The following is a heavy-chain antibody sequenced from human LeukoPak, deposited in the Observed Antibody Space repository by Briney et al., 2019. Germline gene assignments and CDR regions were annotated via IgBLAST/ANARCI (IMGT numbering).Heavy chain of an antibody. CDR3: ARDGYDSSGYSNYSDY. CDR1: GFTVSSNY. CDR2: IYSGGST. V-gene: IGHV3-53*04. D-gene: IGHD3-22*01. J-gene: IGHJ4*02. Sequence: GGSLRLSCAASGFTVSSNYMSWVRQAPGKGLEWVSVIYSGGSTYYADSVKGRFTISRHNSKNTLYLQMNSLRAEDTAVYYCARDGYDSSGYSNYSDYWGQGTLVTVSS.